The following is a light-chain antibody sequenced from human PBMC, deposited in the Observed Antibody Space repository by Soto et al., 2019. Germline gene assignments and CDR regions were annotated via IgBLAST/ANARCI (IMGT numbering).Light chain of an antibody. CDR2: GAS. V-gene: IGKV3-20*01. CDR1: QSVTSSY. J-gene: IGKJ2*01. Sequence: EIVLTQSPGTLSLSPGEGATLSCRPSQSVTSSYLAWYQQKPGQAPRLLISGASSRATGIPDRFSGSGSGTDFTLTISRLEPEEFAVYYCQQYGSSPQTFGQGTKLEI. CDR3: QQYGSSPQT.